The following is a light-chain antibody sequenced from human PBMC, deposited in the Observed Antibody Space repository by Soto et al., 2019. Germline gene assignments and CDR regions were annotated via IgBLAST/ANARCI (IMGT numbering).Light chain of an antibody. Sequence: EIVLTQSPGTLSLSPGERATLSRRASQSVTSTYLAWYQQKPGQAPRLLIYGASNRATGIPDRFTGSGSGTDFTLTISRLEPEDFAVYYCQQYGGSPLTFGGGTKVEIK. J-gene: IGKJ4*01. CDR2: GAS. V-gene: IGKV3-20*01. CDR3: QQYGGSPLT. CDR1: QSVTSTY.